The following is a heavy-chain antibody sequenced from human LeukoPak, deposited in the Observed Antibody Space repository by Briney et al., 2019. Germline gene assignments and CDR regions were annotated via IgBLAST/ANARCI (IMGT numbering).Heavy chain of an antibody. CDR2: ISSSSSTI. CDR1: GFTFSSYS. CDR3: ARDSPWYGSGTSDY. Sequence: GGSLRLSCAASGFTFSSYSMNWVRQAPGKGLEWVSDISSSSSTIYYADSVKGRFTISRDNAKNSLYLEMNSLRAEDTAVYYCARDSPWYGSGTSDYWGQGTLVTVSS. J-gene: IGHJ4*02. D-gene: IGHD3-10*01. V-gene: IGHV3-48*01.